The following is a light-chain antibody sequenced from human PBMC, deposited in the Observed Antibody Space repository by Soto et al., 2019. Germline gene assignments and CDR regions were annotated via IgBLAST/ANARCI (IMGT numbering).Light chain of an antibody. V-gene: IGLV2-23*01. Sequence: QSALSQPASVSGSPGQSFTIPCTGTNSDVGSYNLVSWYQQHPGKAPKLIFYEDAKRPSGVSARFSGSKSGNLASLIISGLQAEDEADYYCCSYAGGGTWVFGGGTKLT. J-gene: IGLJ3*02. CDR1: NSDVGSYNL. CDR2: EDA. CDR3: CSYAGGGTWV.